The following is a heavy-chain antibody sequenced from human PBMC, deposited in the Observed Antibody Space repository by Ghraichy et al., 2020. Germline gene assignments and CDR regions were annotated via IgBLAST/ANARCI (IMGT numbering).Heavy chain of an antibody. CDR2: ITSSRGYT. CDR1: GFTFTTSN. J-gene: IGHJ6*02. CDR3: ARDAGLRTGTRTYDYNGMDV. V-gene: IGHV3-21*01. D-gene: IGHD1/OR15-1a*01. Sequence: GESLNISCATSGFTFTTSNMNWVRQAPGKGLVWVSSITSSRGYTYYADSVEGRFSISRDNARNSLYLQMNSLRVEDTAVYYCARDAGLRTGTRTYDYNGMDVWRRGATVTVSS.